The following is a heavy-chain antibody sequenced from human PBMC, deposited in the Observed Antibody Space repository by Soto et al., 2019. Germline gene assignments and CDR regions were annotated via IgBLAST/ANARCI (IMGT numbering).Heavy chain of an antibody. Sequence: EVQLVESGGGLVQPGGSLRLSCAASGFTFSSYSMNWVRQAPGKGLEWVSYISSSSSTIYYADSVKGRFTISRDNAKNSLYLQMNSLRDEDTAVYYCARDTQVDFWSGYYRDYWGEGTLVTVSS. J-gene: IGHJ4*02. CDR1: GFTFSSYS. CDR2: ISSSSSTI. D-gene: IGHD3-3*01. V-gene: IGHV3-48*02. CDR3: ARDTQVDFWSGYYRDY.